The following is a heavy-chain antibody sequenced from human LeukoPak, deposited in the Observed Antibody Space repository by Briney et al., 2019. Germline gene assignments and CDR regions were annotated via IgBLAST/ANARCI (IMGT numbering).Heavy chain of an antibody. CDR2: IYYSGST. J-gene: IGHJ4*02. D-gene: IGHD3-10*01. CDR3: ARHQSYGPGTYYAPFDY. Sequence: PLETLSLTCTVSGGSVSSSSYYWGWIRQPPMKGLEWIGSIYYSGSTEYNLSLKSRVTISVDTSRNQFSLKLSSVTAADTAVYYCARHQSYGPGTYYAPFDYWGQGILVTVSS. V-gene: IGHV4-39*01. CDR1: GGSVSSSSYY.